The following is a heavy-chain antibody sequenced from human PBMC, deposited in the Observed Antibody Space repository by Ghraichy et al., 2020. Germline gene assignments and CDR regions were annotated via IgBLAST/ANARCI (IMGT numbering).Heavy chain of an antibody. D-gene: IGHD4-17*01. CDR1: GFTFSSYA. CDR2: ISYDGSNK. J-gene: IGHJ4*02. CDR3: ARGTRPYGEHYYFDY. Sequence: SLRLSCAASGFTFSSYAMHWVRQAPGKGLEWVAVISYDGSNKYYADSVKGRFTISRDNSKNTLYLQMNSLRAEDTAVYYCARGTRPYGEHYYFDYWGQGTLVTVSS. V-gene: IGHV3-30-3*01.